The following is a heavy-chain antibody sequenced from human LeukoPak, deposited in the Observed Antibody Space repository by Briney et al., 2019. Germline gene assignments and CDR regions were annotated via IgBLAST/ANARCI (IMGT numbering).Heavy chain of an antibody. CDR1: GFTFDDYA. CDR2: ISWNSGSI. J-gene: IGHJ5*02. Sequence: GGSLRLSCAASGFTFDDYAMHWVRQAPGKGLEWVSGISWNSGSIGYADSVKGRFTISRDNAKNSLYLQMNSLRAEDTAVYYCARHPEGIEEHWFDPWGQGTLVTVSS. CDR3: ARHPEGIEEHWFDP. D-gene: IGHD6-13*01. V-gene: IGHV3-9*01.